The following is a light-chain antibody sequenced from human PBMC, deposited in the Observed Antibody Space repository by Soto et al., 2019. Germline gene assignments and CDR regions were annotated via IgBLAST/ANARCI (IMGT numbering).Light chain of an antibody. Sequence: ILLAHSTAYLSLVREESTSRSCRSIQSVGSFLAWYQQKSVKAPRLLIYDTSIRATGIPARFSGSGSGTGFPLTISSVEAEAFELYYRHQSNSAHPPVTFCEGTKLDIK. CDR1: QSVGSF. CDR2: DTS. V-gene: IGKV3-11*01. J-gene: IGKJ5*01. CDR3: HQSNSAHPPVT.